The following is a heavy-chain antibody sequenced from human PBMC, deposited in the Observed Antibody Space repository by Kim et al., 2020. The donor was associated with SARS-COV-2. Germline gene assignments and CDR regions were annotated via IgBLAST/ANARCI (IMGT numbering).Heavy chain of an antibody. CDR3: ARGPGWFDP. Sequence: GSTTATPSLKSRVTISVDTSKNQFSLKLSSVTAADTAVYYCARGPGWFDPWGQGTLVTVSS. J-gene: IGHJ5*02. CDR2: GST. V-gene: IGHV4-34*01.